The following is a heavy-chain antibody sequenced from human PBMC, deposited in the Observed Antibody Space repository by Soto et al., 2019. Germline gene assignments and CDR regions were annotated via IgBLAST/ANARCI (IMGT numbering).Heavy chain of an antibody. V-gene: IGHV1-8*01. D-gene: IGHD3-9*01. CDR1: GYTFTSYD. CDR3: ARAPYYDILTGYYTDC. J-gene: IGHJ4*02. CDR2: MNPNSGNT. Sequence: ASVKVSCKASGYTFTSYDINWVRQATGQGLEWMGWMNPNSGNTGYAQKFQGRVTMTRNTSISTAYMELSSLRSEDTAVYYCARAPYYDILTGYYTDCWGQGTLVTVSS.